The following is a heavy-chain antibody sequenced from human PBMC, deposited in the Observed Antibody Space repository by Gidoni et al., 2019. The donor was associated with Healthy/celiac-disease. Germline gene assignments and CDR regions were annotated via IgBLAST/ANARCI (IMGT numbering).Heavy chain of an antibody. D-gene: IGHD4-17*01. J-gene: IGHJ2*01. V-gene: IGHV2-26*01. CDR1: GFSLSNARMG. CDR2: IFSNDEK. Sequence: QVTLKESGPVRVKPTETLTLTCTVSGFSLSNARMGVRWIRQPPGKALEWLAHIFSNDEKSYSTSLKSRLTISKDTSKSQVVLTMTNMDPVDTATYYCARIPVGAWYFDLWGRGTLVTVSS. CDR3: ARIPVGAWYFDL.